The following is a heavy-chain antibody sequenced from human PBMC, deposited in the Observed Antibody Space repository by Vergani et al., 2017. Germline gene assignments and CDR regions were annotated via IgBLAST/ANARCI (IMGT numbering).Heavy chain of an antibody. CDR2: INHSGST. CDR1: GGSFSGYY. D-gene: IGHD6-6*01. Sequence: QVQLQQWGAGLLKPSETLSLTCAVYGGSFSGYYWSWIRLPPGNGLEWIGEINHSGSTNYNPSLKSRVTISVDTTKNQFSLKLSSVTAADTAVYYCARGLTTLYSSSRYEYWGQGTLVTVSS. V-gene: IGHV4-34*01. CDR3: ARGLTTLYSSSRYEY. J-gene: IGHJ4*02.